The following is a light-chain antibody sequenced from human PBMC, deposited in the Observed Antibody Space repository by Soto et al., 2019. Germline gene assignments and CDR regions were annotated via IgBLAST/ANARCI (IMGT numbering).Light chain of an antibody. J-gene: IGKJ2*01. CDR3: QKFSSPPVFP. V-gene: IGKV4-1*01. CDR2: WAS. Sequence: DIVMTQSPDSLAVSLGERATINCKSSQSVFKGSNNKDCLAWYQQKPGQPPKLLLYWASTRESGVPDRLSGSGSGTDFTLTISSLQAEDVAIYYCQKFSSPPVFPFCQGTKLEIK. CDR1: QSVFKGSNNKDC.